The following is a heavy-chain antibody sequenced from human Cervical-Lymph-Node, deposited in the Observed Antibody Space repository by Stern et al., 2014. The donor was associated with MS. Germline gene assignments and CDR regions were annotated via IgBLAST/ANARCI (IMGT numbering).Heavy chain of an antibody. CDR2: IVVGSGKT. V-gene: IGHV1-58*01. Sequence: QLVESGPEVRKPGTSVKVSCTASGFTFNNSAVQWVRQARGQRLELEGWIVVGSGKTIFAQQFQERVTISRDMSTNTAYMALSSLRSEDTAVYYCATGILGATPLFAHWGQGSLVTVSS. D-gene: IGHD1-26*01. J-gene: IGHJ4*02. CDR3: ATGILGATPLFAH. CDR1: GFTFNNSA.